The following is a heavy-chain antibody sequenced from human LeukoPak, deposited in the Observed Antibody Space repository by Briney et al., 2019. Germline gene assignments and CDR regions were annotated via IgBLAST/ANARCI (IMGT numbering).Heavy chain of an antibody. V-gene: IGHV3-21*01. D-gene: IGHD5-18*01. J-gene: IGHJ4*02. CDR2: ISSSSSYI. CDR3: ARDSPQYSYGHGHFDY. CDR1: GFTFSSYS. Sequence: GGSLRLSCAASGFTFSSYSMNWVRQAPGKGLEWVSSISSSSSYIYYADSVKGRFTISRDNAKNSLYLQMNSLRAEDTAVYYCARDSPQYSYGHGHFDYWGQGTLVTVSS.